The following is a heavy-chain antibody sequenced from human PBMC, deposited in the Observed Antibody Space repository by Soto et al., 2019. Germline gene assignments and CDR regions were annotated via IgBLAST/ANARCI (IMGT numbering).Heavy chain of an antibody. Sequence: AAPLSLTCTVSGGSIINYVCNWIRTPAGKGLEWIGRIDNSGSTNYNPSLKSRITMSADTSRNQFSLKLNSVTAADTAVYYCARGGQDFWSGPFDYWGQGALVTVS. J-gene: IGHJ4*02. D-gene: IGHD3-3*01. CDR1: GGSIINYV. CDR2: IDNSGST. V-gene: IGHV4-4*07. CDR3: ARGGQDFWSGPFDY.